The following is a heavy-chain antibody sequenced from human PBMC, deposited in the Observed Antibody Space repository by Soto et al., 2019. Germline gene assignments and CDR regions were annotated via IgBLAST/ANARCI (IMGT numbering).Heavy chain of an antibody. J-gene: IGHJ4*02. V-gene: IGHV3-23*01. Sequence: EVQLLESGGGLVQPGGSLRLSCAASGFTFSSYAMSWVRQAPGKGLEWVSVISGSGGSTYYADSVKGRFTISRDNSKNRLYLQINSLRAEGTAVYYCANRPRITRVRECYWGQGTLVTVSS. CDR3: ANRPRITRVRECY. CDR2: ISGSGGST. D-gene: IGHD3-10*01. CDR1: GFTFSSYA.